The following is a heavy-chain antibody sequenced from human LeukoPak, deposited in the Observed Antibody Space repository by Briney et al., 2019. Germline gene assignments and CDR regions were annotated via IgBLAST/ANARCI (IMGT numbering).Heavy chain of an antibody. CDR1: GFTFSSYE. CDR3: ARDQSSGWKYYFDY. Sequence: GGSLRLSCAASGFTFSSYEMNWVRQAPGKGLEWVSGVTGSSSNTYYADSVKGRFTISRDNSKNTLYLQMNSLRAEDTALYYCARDQSSGWKYYFDYWGQGTLVTVSS. D-gene: IGHD6-19*01. J-gene: IGHJ4*02. V-gene: IGHV3-23*01. CDR2: VTGSSSNT.